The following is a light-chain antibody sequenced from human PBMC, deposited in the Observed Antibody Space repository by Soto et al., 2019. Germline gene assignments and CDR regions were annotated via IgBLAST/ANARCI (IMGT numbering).Light chain of an antibody. CDR3: QQYGSSPT. CDR1: QSVSSSY. Sequence: EIVLTQSPGTLSLSPGERATLSCRASQSVSSSYLAWYQQKPGQAPRLLIYGASRRATGIPDRFSGSGSGTDFALTMSRLEPEDFAVYYCQQYGSSPTFGKATKVEIK. V-gene: IGKV3-20*01. J-gene: IGKJ1*01. CDR2: GAS.